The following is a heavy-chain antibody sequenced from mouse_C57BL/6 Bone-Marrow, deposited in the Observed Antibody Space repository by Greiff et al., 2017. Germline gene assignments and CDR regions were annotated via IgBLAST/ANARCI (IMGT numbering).Heavy chain of an antibody. V-gene: IGHV10-1*01. J-gene: IGHJ3*01. D-gene: IGHD1-1*01. CDR2: IRSKSNNYAT. CDR3: GRRDGSRGRFAY. CDR1: GFSFNTYA. Sequence: EVQRVESGGGLVQPKGSLKLSCAASGFSFNTYAMNWVRQAPGKGLEWVARIRSKSNNYATYYADSVKDRFTISRDDSESMLYLQMNNLKTEETAMYYCGRRDGSRGRFAYWGQGTLVTVSA.